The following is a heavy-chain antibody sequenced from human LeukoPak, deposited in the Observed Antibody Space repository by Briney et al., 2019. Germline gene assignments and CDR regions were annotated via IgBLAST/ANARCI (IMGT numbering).Heavy chain of an antibody. CDR2: ISGSGDST. CDR3: AKARAPSGWFNSDY. CDR1: GFTFSNYV. D-gene: IGHD6-19*01. V-gene: IGHV3-23*01. Sequence: GGSLRLSCAASGFTFSNYVMSWVRQAPGKGLEWVSGISGSGDSTYYADSVKGRFTISRDNSKNTLYLQMNSLRVEDTAAYYCAKARAPSGWFNSDYWGQGTLVTVSS. J-gene: IGHJ4*02.